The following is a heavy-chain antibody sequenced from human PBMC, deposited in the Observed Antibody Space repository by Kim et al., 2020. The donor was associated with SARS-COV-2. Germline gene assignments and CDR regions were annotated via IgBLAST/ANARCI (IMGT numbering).Heavy chain of an antibody. CDR2: VSADSSIT. CDR1: GFTFSDDA. J-gene: IGHJ4*02. D-gene: IGHD3-3*02. CDR3: AKVISHLNLALDY. Sequence: GGSLRLSCAASGFTFSDDAMSWVRQAPGKGLEWVSSVSADSSITHYADSVKGRFTISRDNSKNMLYLQMNSLRAEDTALYYCAKVISHLNLALDYWGQGT. V-gene: IGHV3-23*01.